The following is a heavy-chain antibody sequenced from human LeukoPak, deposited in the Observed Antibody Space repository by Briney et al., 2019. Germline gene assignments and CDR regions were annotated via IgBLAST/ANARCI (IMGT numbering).Heavy chain of an antibody. J-gene: IGHJ4*02. D-gene: IGHD2-2*01. CDR3: AKGHCSSTSCYGTGFDY. CDR2: IRYDGSNK. Sequence: GGSLRLSCAASAFTFSTYGMHWVRQAPGKGLEWVAFIRYDGSNKYYADSVKGRFTISRDNSKNTLYLQMNSLRAEDTAVYYCAKGHCSSTSCYGTGFDYWGQGTLVTVSS. V-gene: IGHV3-30*02. CDR1: AFTFSTYG.